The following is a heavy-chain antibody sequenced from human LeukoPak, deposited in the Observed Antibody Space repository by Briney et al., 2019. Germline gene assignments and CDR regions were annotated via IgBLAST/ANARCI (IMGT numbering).Heavy chain of an antibody. J-gene: IGHJ4*02. Sequence: GGSLRLSCVGSGFIFSSYAMSWVRQAPGRGLEWVSAISGGGGSTYYADSVKGRFTISRDNSKITLYLQMSSLRAEDTAIYYCAKGPDSGYSSRFCDCWGQGTLVTVSS. V-gene: IGHV3-23*01. CDR3: AKGPDSGYSSRFCDC. CDR2: ISGGGGST. CDR1: GFIFSSYA. D-gene: IGHD6-13*01.